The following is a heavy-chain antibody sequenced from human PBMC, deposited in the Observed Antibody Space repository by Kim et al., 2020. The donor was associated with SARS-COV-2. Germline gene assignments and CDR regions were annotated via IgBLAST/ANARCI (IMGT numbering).Heavy chain of an antibody. CDR3: NGGDS. J-gene: IGHJ5*01. CDR2: GSSGST. V-gene: IGHV3-23*01. Sequence: GSSGSTNYAESVKGRFTFSRDKSKETLYLHMTSLRADETAAYYCNGGDSWGQGTLVTVSA. D-gene: IGHD3-10*01.